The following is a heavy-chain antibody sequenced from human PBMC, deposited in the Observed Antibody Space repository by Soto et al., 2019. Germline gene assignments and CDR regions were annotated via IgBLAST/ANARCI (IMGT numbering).Heavy chain of an antibody. CDR1: GGSITSDH. D-gene: IGHD3-16*01. Sequence: QVQLQESGPGLVKPSETLSLTCTLSGGSITSDHWSWIRQPPGKGLEWIGQIFYSGSSSYNPSLKSRVSISIDTSKKQFSLRLTSVTAADTAVYFYATYFAGGGGRGYWGQGTLVTVSS. CDR3: ATYFAGGGGRGY. V-gene: IGHV4-59*08. J-gene: IGHJ4*02. CDR2: IFYSGSS.